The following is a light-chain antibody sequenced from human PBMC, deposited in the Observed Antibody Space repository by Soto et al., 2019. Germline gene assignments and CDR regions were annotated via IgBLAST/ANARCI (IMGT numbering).Light chain of an antibody. CDR2: EVN. Sequence: QSALTQPPSASGSPGQSVTISCTGTSSDVGGYNYVSWYQQYPGKVPKLMVYEVNKRPSGVPDCFSGSKSGNTASLTVSGLQAEDEADYYCTSYAGGNNVFGTGTKVTVL. CDR3: TSYAGGNNV. V-gene: IGLV2-8*01. J-gene: IGLJ1*01. CDR1: SSDVGGYNY.